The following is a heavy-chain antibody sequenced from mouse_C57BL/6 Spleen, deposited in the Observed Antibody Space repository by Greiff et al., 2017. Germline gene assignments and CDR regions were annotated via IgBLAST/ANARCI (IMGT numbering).Heavy chain of an antibody. J-gene: IGHJ1*03. D-gene: IGHD1-1*01. CDR3: ARDYYGSSHWYFDG. CDR1: GYSITSGYY. Sequence: EVKLVESGPGLVKPSQSLSLTCSVTGYSITSGYYWNWIRQFPGNKLEWMGYISYDGSNNYNPSLKNRISITRDTSKNQFFLKLNSVTTEDTATYYCARDYYGSSHWYFDGWGTGTTVTVSS. V-gene: IGHV3-6*01. CDR2: ISYDGSN.